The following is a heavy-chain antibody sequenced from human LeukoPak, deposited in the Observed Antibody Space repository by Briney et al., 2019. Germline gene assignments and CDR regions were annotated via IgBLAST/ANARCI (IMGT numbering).Heavy chain of an antibody. Sequence: GGSLRLSCAAAGFTFSSYWMSWVRQAAGKGLEWVANIKQDGSEKYYVDSVKGRFTISRDIAKNSLYLQMNSLRAEDTAVYYCARELRNNWFDPWGQGTLVTVSS. CDR3: ARELRNNWFDP. CDR2: IKQDGSEK. V-gene: IGHV3-7*03. J-gene: IGHJ5*02. CDR1: GFTFSSYW.